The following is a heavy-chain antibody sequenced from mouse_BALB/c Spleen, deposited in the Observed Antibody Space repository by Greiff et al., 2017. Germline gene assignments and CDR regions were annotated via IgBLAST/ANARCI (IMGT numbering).Heavy chain of an antibody. D-gene: IGHD2-10*02. CDR3: ARGYGNYAFAY. Sequence: QVQLQQPGAELVKPGASVKLSCKASGYTFTSYWMHWVKQRPGQGLEWIGEINPSNGRTNYNEKFKSKATLTVDKSSSTAYMQLSSLTSEDSAVYYCARGYGNYAFAYWGQGTLVTVSA. CDR2: INPSNGRT. CDR1: GYTFTSYW. V-gene: IGHV1S81*02. J-gene: IGHJ3*01.